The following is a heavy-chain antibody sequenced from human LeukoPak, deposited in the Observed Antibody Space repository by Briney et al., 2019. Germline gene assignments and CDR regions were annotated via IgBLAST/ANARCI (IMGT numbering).Heavy chain of an antibody. CDR3: AIYANSAAVY. Sequence: SETLSLTCIVSGGSISTTIYHGGWIRQPPGKGLEWIGTVYYTGTTYYNPSLKSRVTISVDTSKNQFSLTLHSVTAADTAVYYCAIYANSAAVYWGQGAPVTVSS. D-gene: IGHD2/OR15-2a*01. CDR2: VYYTGTT. CDR1: GGSISTTIYH. J-gene: IGHJ4*02. V-gene: IGHV4-39*01.